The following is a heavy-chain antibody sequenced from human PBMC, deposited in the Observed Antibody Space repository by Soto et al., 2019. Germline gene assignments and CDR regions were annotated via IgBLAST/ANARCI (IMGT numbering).Heavy chain of an antibody. J-gene: IGHJ5*02. D-gene: IGHD3-22*01. CDR3: ARANVVVVTTLYPQYNWFDP. CDR1: GYHFSTYY. CDR2: INPSGGST. V-gene: IGHV1-46*01. Sequence: ASVKVSCKASGYHFSTYYMHWVRQAPGQGLEWMGIINPSGGSTGYAQKFQGRVTMTRDTSTSTVYMELSSLRSEDTAVYYCARANVVVVTTLYPQYNWFDPWGQGTLVT.